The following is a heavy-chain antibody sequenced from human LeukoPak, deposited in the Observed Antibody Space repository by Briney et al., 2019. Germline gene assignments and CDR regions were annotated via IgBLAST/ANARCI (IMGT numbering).Heavy chain of an antibody. V-gene: IGHV3-30*18. Sequence: SLRLSCAASGFTFSTYGMHWVRQAPGKGLEWVAVISYDGSNKYYADSVKGRFTIPRDNSKNTLYLQMITLRAEDTAVYYCAKDHTVGFDYWGQGTLVTVSS. J-gene: IGHJ4*02. CDR2: ISYDGSNK. D-gene: IGHD1-26*01. CDR1: GFTFSTYG. CDR3: AKDHTVGFDY.